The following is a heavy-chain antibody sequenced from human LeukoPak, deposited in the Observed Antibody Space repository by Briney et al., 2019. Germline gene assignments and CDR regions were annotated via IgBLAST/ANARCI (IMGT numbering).Heavy chain of an antibody. CDR1: GFSFDHYA. V-gene: IGHV3-9*01. J-gene: IGHJ6*02. Sequence: PGGSLRLSCAASGFSFDHYAMHWVRQAPGKGLEWLSGISWNSGSIGSADSVKGRFTISRDNAEKSLYLQMNSLRPEDTVVYYCARGNYYGMDVWGQGTTVTVSS. CDR2: ISWNSGSI. CDR3: ARGNYYGMDV.